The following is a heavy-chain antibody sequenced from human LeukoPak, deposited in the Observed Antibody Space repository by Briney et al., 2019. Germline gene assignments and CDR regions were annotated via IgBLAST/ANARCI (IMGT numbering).Heavy chain of an antibody. CDR2: INPNSGGT. J-gene: IGHJ4*02. D-gene: IGHD6-6*01. CDR3: ARDRGTGSSAGYYFDY. V-gene: IGHV1-2*02. CDR1: GYTFTGYY. Sequence: ASVKVSCKASGYTFTGYYMHWVRQAPGQGLEWMGWINPNSGGTNYAQKFQGRVTMTRDTSISTAYMELSRLRSDDTAVYYCARDRGTGSSAGYYFDYWGQGTLVTVSS.